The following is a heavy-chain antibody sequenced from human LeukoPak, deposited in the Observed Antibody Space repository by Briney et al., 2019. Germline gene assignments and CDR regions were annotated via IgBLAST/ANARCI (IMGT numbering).Heavy chain of an antibody. V-gene: IGHV3-23*01. CDR2: ITGGSGGDT. CDR3: ATSGYTGYDHPS. J-gene: IGHJ5*02. CDR1: GFTFSSYA. D-gene: IGHD5-12*01. Sequence: QSGGSLRLSCVASGFTFSSYAMAWVRQAPGRGLEWVSVITGGSGGDTFYADSVKGRFTISRDNSKNTLYLHMNSLRAEDTAVHYCATSGYTGYDHPSWGQGTLVTVSS.